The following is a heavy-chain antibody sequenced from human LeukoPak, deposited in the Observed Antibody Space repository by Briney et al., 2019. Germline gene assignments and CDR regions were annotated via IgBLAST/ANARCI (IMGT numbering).Heavy chain of an antibody. CDR2: ISYDGSNK. CDR1: GFTFSSYG. D-gene: IGHD5-12*01. CDR3: AKSRRYSGYLRDFYYYSMDV. J-gene: IGHJ6*02. Sequence: GGSLRLSCAASGFTFSSYGMHWVRQAPGKGLEWVAVISYDGSNKYYADSVKGRFTISRDNSKNKLYLQISSLIAEYTTVYYGAKSRRYSGYLRDFYYYSMDVWGQGTTVTVSS. V-gene: IGHV3-30*18.